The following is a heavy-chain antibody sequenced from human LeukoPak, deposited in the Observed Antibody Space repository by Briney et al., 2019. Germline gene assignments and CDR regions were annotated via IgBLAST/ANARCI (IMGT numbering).Heavy chain of an antibody. J-gene: IGHJ6*03. V-gene: IGHV1-46*01. CDR2: INPSGGST. Sequence: ASVKVSYKASGYTFTTYDITWVRQAPGQGLEWMGIINPSGGSTSYAQKFQGRVTMTRDTSTSTVYMELSSLRSEDTAVYYCAREVVLRYFDWLQNYYYYYMDVWGKGTTVTISS. D-gene: IGHD3-9*01. CDR1: GYTFTTYD. CDR3: AREVVLRYFDWLQNYYYYYMDV.